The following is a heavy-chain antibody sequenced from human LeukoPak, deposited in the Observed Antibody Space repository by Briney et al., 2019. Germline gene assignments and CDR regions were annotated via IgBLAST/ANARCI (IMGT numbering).Heavy chain of an antibody. CDR3: ARDVGRSYDLDY. Sequence: ASVKVSCKASGYTFTSYGVSWVRQAPGQGLEWMGWISAYNGNTDYAQSLQGRVTMTIDTSTSTVYMELRSLRSDDTAVYYCARDVGRSYDLDYWGQGTLVTVSS. CDR1: GYTFTSYG. J-gene: IGHJ4*02. D-gene: IGHD3-16*01. CDR2: ISAYNGNT. V-gene: IGHV1-18*01.